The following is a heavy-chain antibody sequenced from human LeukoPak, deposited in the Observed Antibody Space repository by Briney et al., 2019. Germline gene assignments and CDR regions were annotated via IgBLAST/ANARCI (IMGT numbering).Heavy chain of an antibody. J-gene: IGHJ4*02. CDR2: ISYDGSNK. CDR3: ARAGGSSSWIGYYFDY. CDR1: GFTFSSYA. D-gene: IGHD6-13*01. V-gene: IGHV3-30-3*01. Sequence: GGSLRLSCAASGFTFSSYAMHWVRQAPGKGLEWVAVISYDGSNKYYADSVKGRFTISRDNPKNTLYLQMNSLRAEDTAVYYCARAGGSSSWIGYYFDYWGQGTLVTVSS.